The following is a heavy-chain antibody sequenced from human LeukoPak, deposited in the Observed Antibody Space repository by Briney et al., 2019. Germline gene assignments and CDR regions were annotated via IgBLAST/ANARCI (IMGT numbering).Heavy chain of an antibody. CDR2: IIPIFGTA. V-gene: IGHV1-69*13. Sequence: ASVKVSCKASGGTFSSYAISWVRQAPGQGLEWMGGIIPIFGTANYAQKFQGRVTITADESTSTAYMELSSLRSEDTAVYCCARDNLIYGSGSFTKFDYWGQGTLVTVSS. J-gene: IGHJ4*02. CDR3: ARDNLIYGSGSFTKFDY. D-gene: IGHD3-10*01. CDR1: GGTFSSYA.